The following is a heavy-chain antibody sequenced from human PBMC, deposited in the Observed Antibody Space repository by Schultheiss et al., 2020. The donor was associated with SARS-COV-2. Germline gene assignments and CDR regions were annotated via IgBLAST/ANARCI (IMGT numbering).Heavy chain of an antibody. J-gene: IGHJ6*02. CDR3: ARYGLNGWVDPYSYYGMDV. V-gene: IGHV4-59*01. Sequence: SETLSLTCAVSGGSISSYYWSWIRQPPGKGLEWIGFIHYSGNTHYNPSLKSRVTISVDTSKNQFSLKLSAVTAADTAVYYSARYGLNGWVDPYSYYGMDVWGQGTTVTVSS. CDR1: GGSISSYY. CDR2: IHYSGNT. D-gene: IGHD2-8*01.